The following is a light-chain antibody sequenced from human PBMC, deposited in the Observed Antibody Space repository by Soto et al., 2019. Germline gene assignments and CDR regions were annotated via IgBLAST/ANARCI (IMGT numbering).Light chain of an antibody. CDR1: QSVNIY. CDR3: QKYNSAPLT. V-gene: IGKV3D-15*01. CDR2: GAS. Sequence: EIVMTQSPATLSVSPGERASLSCRASQSVNIYLAWYQQKPGQAPRLLIYGASSRAPGIPDRFSGSGSGTDFTLTISSLQPEDVAAYYCQKYNSAPLTFGGGTKVDIK. J-gene: IGKJ4*01.